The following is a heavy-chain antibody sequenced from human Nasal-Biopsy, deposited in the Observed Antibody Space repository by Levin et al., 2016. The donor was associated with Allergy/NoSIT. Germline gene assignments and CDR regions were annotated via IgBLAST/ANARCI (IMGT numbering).Heavy chain of an antibody. CDR1: GFTVRDHY. D-gene: IGHD2-15*01. CDR2: VRTKFDSDVT. V-gene: IGHV3-72*01. CDR3: AADIGYFSGVQWYSRLVY. J-gene: IGHJ4*01. Sequence: GESLKISCAASGFTVRDHYLHWVRQAPGKGLEWIGRVRTKFDSDVTQCAASVEGRCAISRDDSERSVSLQMNSLKTEDTAVYYCAADIGYFSGVQWYSRLVYWGHGALVTVSS.